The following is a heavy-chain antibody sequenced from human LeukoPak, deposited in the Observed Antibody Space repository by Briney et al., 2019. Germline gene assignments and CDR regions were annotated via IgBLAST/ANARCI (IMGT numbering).Heavy chain of an antibody. CDR3: ARDTFQPGLIDS. V-gene: IGHV3-21*05. J-gene: IGHJ4*02. Sequence: PGGSLRLSRAASGFPFSLYAMNWVRQAPGKSLEWVSYINDDSTDIHYADSVKGRFSISRDSARNTLYLQLSSLRAEDTAVYYCARDTFQPGLIDSWGQGTLVTVSS. CDR1: GFPFSLYA. D-gene: IGHD2-2*01. CDR2: INDDSTDI.